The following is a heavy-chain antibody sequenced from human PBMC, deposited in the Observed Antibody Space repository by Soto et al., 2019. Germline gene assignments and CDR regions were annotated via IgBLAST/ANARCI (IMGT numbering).Heavy chain of an antibody. CDR1: GGSISSGGYY. CDR3: ARETSWAFDI. D-gene: IGHD6-6*01. V-gene: IGHV4-31*03. J-gene: IGHJ3*02. CDR2: IYYSGST. Sequence: SETLSLTCTVSGGSISSGGYYWSWIRQYPGKGLEWIGYIYYSGSTYNNPSLETRVTISLDTSKNQFSLKLSSVTAADTDLYYCARETSWAFDIWGQGTMVTVSS.